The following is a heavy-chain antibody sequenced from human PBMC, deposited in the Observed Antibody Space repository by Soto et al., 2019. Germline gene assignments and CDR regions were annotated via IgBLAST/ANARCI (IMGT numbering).Heavy chain of an antibody. CDR3: ARDGPSAGTRYYYYYGMDV. Sequence: VGSLRLSCAASGFTVSSNYMSWVRQAPGKGLEWVSVIYSGGSTYYADSVKGRFTISRDNSKNTLYLQMNSLRAEDTAVYYCARDGPSAGTRYYYYYGMDVWGQGTTVTVSS. CDR2: IYSGGST. J-gene: IGHJ6*02. D-gene: IGHD6-13*01. V-gene: IGHV3-53*01. CDR1: GFTVSSNY.